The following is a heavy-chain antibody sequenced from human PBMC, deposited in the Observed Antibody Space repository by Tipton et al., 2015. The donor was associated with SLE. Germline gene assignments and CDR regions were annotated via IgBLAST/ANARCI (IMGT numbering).Heavy chain of an antibody. V-gene: IGHV4-59*01. Sequence: TLSLTCTVSGDSINNYYWNWIRQPPGKGLEWIGYMYYSGSTSYNPSLRSRVTISKHTSNKQFSLSLRSVTAVDTAVYFCARGDYYDSGTVWGQGILVTVYS. D-gene: IGHD3-3*01. CDR1: GDSINNYY. CDR2: MYYSGST. J-gene: IGHJ4*02. CDR3: ARGDYYDSGTV.